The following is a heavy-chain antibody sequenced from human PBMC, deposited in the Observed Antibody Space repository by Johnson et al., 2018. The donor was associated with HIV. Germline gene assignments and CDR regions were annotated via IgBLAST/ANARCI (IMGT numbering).Heavy chain of an antibody. D-gene: IGHD2-15*01. V-gene: IGHV3-9*01. J-gene: IGHJ3*02. CDR3: AKLRPDRSGRRAVDI. CDR1: GFTFDDYA. Sequence: QLVESGGGLVQPGRSLRLSCAASGFTFDDYAMHWVRPAPGKGLEWVSGISWNSGSIGYADSVKGRFTISRDNAKNSLYLQMKSLRAEDTALYYCAKLRPDRSGRRAVDIWGQGTMVTVSS. CDR2: ISWNSGSI.